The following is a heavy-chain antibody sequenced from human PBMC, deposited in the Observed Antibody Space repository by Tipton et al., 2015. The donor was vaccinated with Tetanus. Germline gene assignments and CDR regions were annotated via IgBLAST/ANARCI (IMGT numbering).Heavy chain of an antibody. J-gene: IGHJ6*02. CDR3: ARDRKEQWLSQIRYGMDV. CDR1: GASMIGGGYF. CDR2: IFYSGRT. Sequence: TLSLTCNVSGASMIGGGYFWSWVRQHPGKGLEWIGHIFYSGRTEYTPSLRGRVTISVDTSKNQFSLKLTSVPAADTAIYYCARDRKEQWLSQIRYGMDVWGQGTKVTVSS. D-gene: IGHD6-19*01. V-gene: IGHV4-31*03.